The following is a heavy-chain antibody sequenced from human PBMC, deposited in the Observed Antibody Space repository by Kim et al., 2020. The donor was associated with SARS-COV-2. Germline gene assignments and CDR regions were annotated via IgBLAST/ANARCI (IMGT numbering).Heavy chain of an antibody. Sequence: NPSLKSRVPLSVDTSKNQFSLKLSSVTAADTAVYYCARKYYDFWSGNIDYWGQGTLVTVSS. J-gene: IGHJ4*02. CDR3: ARKYYDFWSGNIDY. D-gene: IGHD3-3*01. V-gene: IGHV4-39*01.